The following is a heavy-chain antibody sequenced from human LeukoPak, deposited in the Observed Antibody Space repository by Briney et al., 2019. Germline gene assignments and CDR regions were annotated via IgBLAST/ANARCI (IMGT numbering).Heavy chain of an antibody. Sequence: XGSLRLSCAASGFTFSSYGMRWVRQAPGKGLEGVSAISGSGGSTYYADSVKGRFTISRDNSKNTLYLQMNSLRAEDTAVYYCAKDLGSTWGIDYWGQGTLVTVSS. D-gene: IGHD3-16*01. CDR3: AKDLGSTWGIDY. V-gene: IGHV3-23*01. J-gene: IGHJ4*02. CDR1: GFTFSSYG. CDR2: ISGSGGST.